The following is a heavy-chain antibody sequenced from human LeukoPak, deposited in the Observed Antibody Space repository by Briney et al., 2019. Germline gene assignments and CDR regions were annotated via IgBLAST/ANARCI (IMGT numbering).Heavy chain of an antibody. CDR1: GFTFDDYA. CDR3: ANGGDFWSGYAYYFDY. Sequence: GRSLRLSCAASGFTFDDYAMHWVRQAPGKGLEWVSGISWNSGSIGYADSVKGRFTISRDNAKNSLYLQMNSLRAEDTALYYCANGGDFWSGYAYYFDYWGQGTLVTVSS. CDR2: ISWNSGSI. V-gene: IGHV3-9*01. D-gene: IGHD3-3*01. J-gene: IGHJ4*02.